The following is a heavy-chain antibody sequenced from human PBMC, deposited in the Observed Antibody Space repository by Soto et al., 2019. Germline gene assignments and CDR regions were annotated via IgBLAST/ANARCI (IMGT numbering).Heavy chain of an antibody. CDR1: GGSISSGGYY. CDR2: IYYSGST. Sequence: TLSLTCTVSGGSISSGGYYWSWIRQHPGKGLEWIGYIYYSGSTYYNPSLKSRVTISVDTSKNQFSLKLSSVTAADTAVYYCARSAGESRDYGDYNWFDPWGQGTLVTVAS. J-gene: IGHJ5*02. CDR3: ARSAGESRDYGDYNWFDP. D-gene: IGHD3-10*01. V-gene: IGHV4-31*03.